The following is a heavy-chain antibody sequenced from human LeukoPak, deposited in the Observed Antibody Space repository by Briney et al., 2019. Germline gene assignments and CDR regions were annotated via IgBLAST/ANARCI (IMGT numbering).Heavy chain of an antibody. J-gene: IGHJ4*02. CDR3: ARDDSPASIDY. CDR1: GFTFSSYS. V-gene: IGHV3-21*01. Sequence: GGSLRLSCAASGFTFSSYSMNWVRQAPGKGLEWVSSISSSSSYIYYADSVKGRFTISRDNAKNSLHLQMNSLRAEDTAVYYCARDDSPASIDYWGQGTLVTVSS. D-gene: IGHD3-22*01. CDR2: ISSSSSYI.